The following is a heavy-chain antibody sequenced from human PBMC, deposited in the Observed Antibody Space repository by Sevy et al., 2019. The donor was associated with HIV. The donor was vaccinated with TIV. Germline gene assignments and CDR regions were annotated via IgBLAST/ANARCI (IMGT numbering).Heavy chain of an antibody. CDR2: ISYDGSNK. J-gene: IGHJ4*02. V-gene: IGHV3-30*04. CDR3: ASIGSGWPPKTHYFDD. CDR1: GFTFSSYA. D-gene: IGHD6-19*01. Sequence: GGSLRLSCAASGFTFSSYAMHWVRQAPGKGLEWVAVISYDGSNKYYADSVKGRFTISRDNSKNTLYLQMNSLRAEDTAAYYCASIGSGWPPKTHYFDDWGQGTLVTVSS.